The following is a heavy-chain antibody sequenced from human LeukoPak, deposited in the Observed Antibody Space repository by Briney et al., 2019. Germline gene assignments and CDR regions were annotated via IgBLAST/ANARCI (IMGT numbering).Heavy chain of an antibody. CDR3: PRHTDDLGYFQQ. Sequence: SETLSLTCTVSVGSTSSYYWSVIRQPPGKGLEWIGYIYYSGRTKYNPSPKSRVTISLDRSKNQFTVNLSALTAGQTHGCYCPRHTDDLGYFQQWGQGSLVTVSS. V-gene: IGHV4-59*08. CDR1: VGSTSSYY. CDR2: IYYSGRT. D-gene: IGHD3-16*01. J-gene: IGHJ1*01.